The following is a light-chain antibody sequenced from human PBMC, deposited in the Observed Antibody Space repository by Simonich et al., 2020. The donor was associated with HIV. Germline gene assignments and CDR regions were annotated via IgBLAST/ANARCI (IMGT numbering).Light chain of an antibody. CDR3: QQYYSTPT. V-gene: IGKV1-27*01. CDR1: LGIINY. J-gene: IGKJ1*01. CDR2: AAS. Sequence: DIQMTPSPSSLSTSVGYRVTITCRASLGIINYLAWYQQKPGKVPKLLIYAASTLQSGVPSRFSGSGSGTDFTLTISSLQPEDVATYYCQQYYSTPTFGQGTKVEIK.